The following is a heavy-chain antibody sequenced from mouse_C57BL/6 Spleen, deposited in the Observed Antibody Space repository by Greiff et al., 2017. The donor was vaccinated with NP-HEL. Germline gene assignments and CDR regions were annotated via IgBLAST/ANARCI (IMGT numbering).Heavy chain of an antibody. D-gene: IGHD2-4*01. CDR1: GYSFTSYY. V-gene: IGHV1-66*01. J-gene: IGHJ4*01. CDR3: ARGLRLYYYAMDY. CDR2: IYPGSGNT. Sequence: VKLVESGPELVKPGASVKISCKASGYSFTSYYIHWVKQRPGQGLEWIGWIYPGSGNTKYNEKFKGKATLTADTSSSTAYMQLSSLTSEDSAVYYCARGLRLYYYAMDYWGQGTSVTVSS.